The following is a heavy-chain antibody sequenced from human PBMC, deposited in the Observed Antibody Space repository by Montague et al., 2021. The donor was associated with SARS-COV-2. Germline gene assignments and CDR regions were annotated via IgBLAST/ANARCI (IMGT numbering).Heavy chain of an antibody. Sequence: SLRLSCAASGFTFSNSAMNWVRQAPGKGLEWVSGISDSDSVTHYADSVKGRFTISRDNSKNFLYLQMNSLRAEDTALYYCAKDSYYYGLGYGMDVWGQGTTVTVS. J-gene: IGHJ6*02. V-gene: IGHV3-23*01. CDR3: AKDSYYYGLGYGMDV. CDR1: GFTFSNSA. D-gene: IGHD3-10*01. CDR2: ISDSDSVT.